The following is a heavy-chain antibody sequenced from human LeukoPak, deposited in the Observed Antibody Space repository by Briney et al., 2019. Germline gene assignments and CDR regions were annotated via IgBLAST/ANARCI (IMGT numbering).Heavy chain of an antibody. CDR1: GGSISGYY. Sequence: SETLSLTCTVSGGSISGYYWSWIRQPPGKGLECIGYIYYSGSTNYNPSLKSRVTISVDTSRNQFSLKLTSETAADTAVYYCAKVSDRDSSGYYWGLEYWGQGTLVTVSS. CDR3: AKVSDRDSSGYYWGLEY. V-gene: IGHV4-59*08. J-gene: IGHJ4*02. D-gene: IGHD3-22*01. CDR2: IYYSGST.